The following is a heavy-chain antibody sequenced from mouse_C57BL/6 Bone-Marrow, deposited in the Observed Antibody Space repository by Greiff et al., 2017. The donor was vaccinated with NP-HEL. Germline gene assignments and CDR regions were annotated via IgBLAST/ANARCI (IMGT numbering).Heavy chain of an antibody. CDR1: GYTFTSYW. J-gene: IGHJ4*01. V-gene: IGHV1-69*01. D-gene: IGHD2-12*01. Sequence: VQLQQPGAELVMPGASVKLSCKASGYTFTSYWMHWVKQRPGQGLEWIGEIDPSDSYTNYNQKFKGKSTLTVDKSSSTAYMQLSSLTSEDSAVYYCARAYYRYYAMDYWGQGTSVTVSS. CDR3: ARAYYRYYAMDY. CDR2: IDPSDSYT.